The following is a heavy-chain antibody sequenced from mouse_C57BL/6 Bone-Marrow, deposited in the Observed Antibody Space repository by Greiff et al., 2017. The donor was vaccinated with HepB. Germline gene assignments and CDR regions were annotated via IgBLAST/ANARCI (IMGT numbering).Heavy chain of an antibody. CDR3: ARAMVTHYYAMDY. CDR1: GYTFTSYW. J-gene: IGHJ4*01. D-gene: IGHD2-2*01. Sequence: QVQLQQPGAELVKPGASVKLSCKASGYTFTSYWMHWVKQRPGQGLEWIGMIHPNSGSTNYNEKFKSKATLTVDKSSSTAYMQLSSLTSEDSAVDYCARAMVTHYYAMDYWGQGTSVTVSS. CDR2: IHPNSGST. V-gene: IGHV1-64*01.